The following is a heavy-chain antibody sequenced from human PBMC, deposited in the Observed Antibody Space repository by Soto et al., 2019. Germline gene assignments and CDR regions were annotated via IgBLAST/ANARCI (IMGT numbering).Heavy chain of an antibody. V-gene: IGHV1-69*12. CDR1: GGTFSSYA. CDR2: IIPIFGTA. CDR3: ARGGSGRAQYYFDY. J-gene: IGHJ4*02. Sequence: QVQLVQSGAEVKKPGSSVKVSCKASGGTFSSYAISWVRQAPGQGLEWMGGIIPIFGTANYAQKFQGRVTITADESTSTAYMERSSLRSEDTAVYYCARGGSGRAQYYFDYWGQGTLVTVSS. D-gene: IGHD3-10*01.